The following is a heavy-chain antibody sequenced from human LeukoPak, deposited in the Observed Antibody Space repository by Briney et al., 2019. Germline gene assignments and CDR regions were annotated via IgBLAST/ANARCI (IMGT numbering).Heavy chain of an antibody. CDR3: ARLGTTVTTLIIDY. CDR2: IYYSGST. J-gene: IGHJ4*02. Sequence: SETLSLTCTVSGGSISSSSYYWGWIRQPPGKGLEWIGSIYYSGSTYYDPSLKSRVTISVDTSKNQFSLKLSSVTAADTAVYYCARLGTTVTTLIIDYWGQGTLVTVSS. D-gene: IGHD4-17*01. CDR1: GGSISSSSYY. V-gene: IGHV4-39*07.